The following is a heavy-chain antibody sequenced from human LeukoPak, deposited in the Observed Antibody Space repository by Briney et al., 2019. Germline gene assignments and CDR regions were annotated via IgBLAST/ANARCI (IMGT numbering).Heavy chain of an antibody. D-gene: IGHD3-3*01. Sequence: SETLSLTCAVYGGSFSGYYWSWIRQPPGKGLEWIGEINHSGSTNYNPSLKSRVTISVDTSKNQFSLKLSSVTAADTAVYYCAREALRITIFGVVNINLYYYYMDVWGKGTTVTVSS. CDR3: AREALRITIFGVVNINLYYYYMDV. J-gene: IGHJ6*03. CDR1: GGSFSGYY. CDR2: INHSGST. V-gene: IGHV4-34*01.